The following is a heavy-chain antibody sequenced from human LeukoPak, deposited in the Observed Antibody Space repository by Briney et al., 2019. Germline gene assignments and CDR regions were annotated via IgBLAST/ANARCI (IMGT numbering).Heavy chain of an antibody. CDR1: GYTFTSYY. D-gene: IGHD5-12*01. CDR3: ASRGYSGYAVFDY. J-gene: IGHJ4*02. Sequence: ASVKVACKAAGYTFTSYYMHWVRQAPGQGREWMGIINPSRGSTTYAQKFQGRVAMTRDTSTSTVYMELSSLRSEDTAVYYCASRGYSGYAVFDYWGQGTLVTVSS. V-gene: IGHV1-46*01. CDR2: INPSRGST.